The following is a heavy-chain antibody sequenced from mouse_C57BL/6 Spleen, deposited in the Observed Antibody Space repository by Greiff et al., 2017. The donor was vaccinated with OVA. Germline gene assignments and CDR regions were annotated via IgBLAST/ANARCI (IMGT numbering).Heavy chain of an antibody. CDR1: GYTFTDYN. CDR3: ARGEYYGSSPYWYFDV. D-gene: IGHD1-1*01. V-gene: IGHV1-18*01. J-gene: IGHJ1*03. Sequence: VQLQQSGPELVKPGASVKIPCKASGYTFTDYNMDWVKQSHGKSLEWIGDINPNNGGTIYNQKFKGKATLTVDKSSSTAYMELRSLTSEDTAVYYCARGEYYGSSPYWYFDVWGTGTTVTVSS. CDR2: INPNNGGT.